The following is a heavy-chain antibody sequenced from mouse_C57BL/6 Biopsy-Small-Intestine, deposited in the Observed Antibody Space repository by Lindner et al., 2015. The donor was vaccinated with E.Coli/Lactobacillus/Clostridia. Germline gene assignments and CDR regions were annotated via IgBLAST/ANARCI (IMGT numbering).Heavy chain of an antibody. D-gene: IGHD1-1*01. CDR1: GFTFSRYA. Sequence: VQLQESGGGLVKPGGSLKLSCAASGFTFSRYAMSWVRQTPERRLEWVATISDGGSYTYYPDNVKGRFTISRDNAKNNLYLQMSHLKSEDTAMYYCARDYYGSFYVMDFWGQGTSATVSS. V-gene: IGHV5-4*01. J-gene: IGHJ4*01. CDR2: ISDGGSYT. CDR3: ARDYYGSFYVMDF.